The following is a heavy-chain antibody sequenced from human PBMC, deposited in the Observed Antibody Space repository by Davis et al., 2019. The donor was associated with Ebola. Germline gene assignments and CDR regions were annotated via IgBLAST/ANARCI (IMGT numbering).Heavy chain of an antibody. D-gene: IGHD5-18*01. CDR3: AKALRGFSYGLVDY. V-gene: IGHV3-23*01. CDR1: GFTFSSYA. CDR2: ISGSGGST. Sequence: PGGSLRLSCAASGFTFSSYAMTWVRQAPGKGLEWVSAISGSGGSTYYADSVTGRFTISRDNSKDTLYLQVNSLRAEDTALYYCAKALRGFSYGLVDYWGQGTLVTVSS. J-gene: IGHJ4*02.